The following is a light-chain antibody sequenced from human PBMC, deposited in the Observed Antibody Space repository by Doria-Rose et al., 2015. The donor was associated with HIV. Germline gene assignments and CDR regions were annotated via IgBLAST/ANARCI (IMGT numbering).Light chain of an antibody. J-gene: IGKJ4*01. CDR3: QQYFTSQFT. Sequence: EIVLTQSPGTLSLSPGERATLSCRASQIFTSSYLSWYQQRPGQAPRLLIYGASSRAGGIPDRFSGSGSGTDYTLTISRLEPEDFAVYYCQQYFTSQFTFGGGTKVEIK. CDR1: QIFTSSY. V-gene: IGKV3-20*01. CDR2: GAS.